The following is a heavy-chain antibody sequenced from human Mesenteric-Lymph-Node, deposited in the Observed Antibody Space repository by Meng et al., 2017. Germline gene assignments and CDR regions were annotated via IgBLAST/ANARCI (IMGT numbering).Heavy chain of an antibody. V-gene: IGHV1-69*05. CDR1: GGTFSSYA. D-gene: IGHD3-10*01. CDR2: IIPIFGKT. J-gene: IGHJ5*02. Sequence: QGRLLCSGVVVKYAGCLVRASCKASGGTFSSYAINWMRQAPGQGLESMGGIIPIFGKTNYAQKLQGRVTITTDESTSTTYMELSSLRSEDTAVYYCAYGSGSYLNNCFDPWGQGTLVTVSS. CDR3: AYGSGSYLNNCFDP.